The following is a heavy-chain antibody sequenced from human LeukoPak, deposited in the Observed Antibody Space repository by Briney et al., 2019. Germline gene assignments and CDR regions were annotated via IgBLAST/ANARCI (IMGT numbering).Heavy chain of an antibody. CDR1: GFTFSSYA. CDR2: IYRGGST. CDR3: ARDRGAAAGN. J-gene: IGHJ4*02. D-gene: IGHD6-13*01. V-gene: IGHV3-53*01. Sequence: GGSLRLSCAASGFTFSSYAMSWVRQTPGKGLEWVSVIYRGGSTYYADSVKGRFTMSRDNSKNTVYLQMDSLRAEDTAVYYCARDRGAAAGNWGRGTLVTVSS.